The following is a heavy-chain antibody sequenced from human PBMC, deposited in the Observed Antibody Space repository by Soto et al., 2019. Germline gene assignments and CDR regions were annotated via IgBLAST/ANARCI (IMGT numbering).Heavy chain of an antibody. Sequence: QITLKESGPTLVKPTQTLTLTCTFSGFSLSTSEVGVGWIRQPPGRALEWLALIYWDDDKRYRPSLKSRLTITKDTSKNQVVLTMTNMDPVDTATYYCAHRFDWYYFDYWGQGTLVTVSS. D-gene: IGHD3-9*01. CDR2: IYWDDDK. V-gene: IGHV2-5*02. CDR1: GFSLSTSEVG. J-gene: IGHJ4*02. CDR3: AHRFDWYYFDY.